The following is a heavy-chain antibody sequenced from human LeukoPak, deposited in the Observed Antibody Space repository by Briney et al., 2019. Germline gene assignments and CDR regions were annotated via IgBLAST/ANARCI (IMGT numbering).Heavy chain of an antibody. D-gene: IGHD3-22*01. CDR2: IYYSGTT. CDR3: ARPMTRGAFDI. J-gene: IGHJ3*02. V-gene: IGHV4-59*08. CDR1: GGSISSYY. Sequence: PSETLSVTCTVSGGSISSYYWSWIRQPPGKGLEWIGYIYYSGTTNYNPSLKSRVTISVDTSKNQFFLKLSSVTAADTAVYYCARPMTRGAFDIWGQGTMDTVSS.